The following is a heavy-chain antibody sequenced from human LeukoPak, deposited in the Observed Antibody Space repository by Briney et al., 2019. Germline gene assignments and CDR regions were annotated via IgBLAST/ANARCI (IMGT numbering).Heavy chain of an antibody. CDR3: ARSGITVTTMDNWWFGDWFDP. V-gene: IGHV1-3*01. J-gene: IGHJ5*02. CDR1: GYTFTSYA. Sequence: GASVKVSCKASGYTFTSYAMHWVRQAPGQRLEWVGWINADNGNTKYSQKFQGRITITRDTSASTAYMELSSLRSEDTAVYYCARSGITVTTMDNWWFGDWFDPWGQGTLVTVSS. CDR2: INADNGNT. D-gene: IGHD4-17*01.